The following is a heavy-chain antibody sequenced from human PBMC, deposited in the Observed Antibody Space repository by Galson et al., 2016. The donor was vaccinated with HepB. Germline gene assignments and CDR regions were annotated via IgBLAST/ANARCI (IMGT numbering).Heavy chain of an antibody. J-gene: IGHJ4*02. Sequence: CAISGDSVSSNSATWNWIRQSPSRGLEYLGRTYYRTKWYDDYGVSVKSRININPDTSKNQFSLQLNSVTPEDTAVYSCARGGRCYSALLFDYWGQGTLVPVSS. CDR2: TYYRTKWYD. CDR3: ARGGRCYSALLFDY. CDR1: GDSVSSNSAT. V-gene: IGHV6-1*01. D-gene: IGHD4/OR15-4a*01.